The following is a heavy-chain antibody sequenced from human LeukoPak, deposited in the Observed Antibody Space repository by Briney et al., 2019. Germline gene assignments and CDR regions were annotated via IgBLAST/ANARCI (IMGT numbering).Heavy chain of an antibody. J-gene: IGHJ3*02. CDR1: GYTFTGYY. Sequence: ASVKVSCKASGYTFTGYYMHWVRQAPGQGLEWMGWINPNSGGTNYAQKFQGRVNMTRDTSISTAYMELSSLRSEDTAVYYCARVSLEMATIKAFDIWGQGTMVTVSS. CDR2: INPNSGGT. CDR3: ARVSLEMATIKAFDI. D-gene: IGHD5-24*01. V-gene: IGHV1-2*02.